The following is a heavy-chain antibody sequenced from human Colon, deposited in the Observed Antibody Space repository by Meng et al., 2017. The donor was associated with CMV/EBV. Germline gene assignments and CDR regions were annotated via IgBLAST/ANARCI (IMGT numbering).Heavy chain of an antibody. V-gene: IGHV1-69*10. J-gene: IGHJ4*02. CDR3: ARHYDTSAYYFDS. Sequence: SVTVSFKAPGGSFSSHAISWVRQAPGQGLEWMGGIIPIPGIVNYAQKFRARVTISADKSTSTAYMELSFLRSEDTAIYYCARHYDTSAYYFDSWGQGMLVTVSS. CDR2: IIPIPGIV. CDR1: GGSFSSHA. D-gene: IGHD3-22*01.